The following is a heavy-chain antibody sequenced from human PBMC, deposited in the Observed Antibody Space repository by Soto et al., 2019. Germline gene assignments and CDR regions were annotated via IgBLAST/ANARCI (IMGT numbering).Heavy chain of an antibody. J-gene: IGHJ4*02. CDR1: GGSISSSTYY. CDR3: ARRIAATGQTFDY. D-gene: IGHD6-13*01. V-gene: IGHV4-39*01. Sequence: SETLSLTCTVSGGSISSSTYYWGWIRQPPGKGLEWIGNIYYTGSTYYNPSLKSRVTISVDTSKNQFSLKLSSVTAADTAVYYCARRIAATGQTFDYWGQGALVTVSS. CDR2: IYYTGST.